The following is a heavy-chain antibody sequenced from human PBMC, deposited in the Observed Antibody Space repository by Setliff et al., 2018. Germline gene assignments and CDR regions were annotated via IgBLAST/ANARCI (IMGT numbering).Heavy chain of an antibody. V-gene: IGHV3-48*03. D-gene: IGHD1-20*01. CDR2: ISSIGRLI. Sequence: PGGSLRLSCVASGFTFSNYEINWVRQAPGKGLEWISYISSIGRLIHYADSVKGRFTVFRGNAGNSVHLQMNNLRVDDAAIYYCASPPIRQYNYYMDVWGKGTTVTVSS. CDR3: ASPPIRQYNYYMDV. J-gene: IGHJ6*04. CDR1: GFTFSNYE.